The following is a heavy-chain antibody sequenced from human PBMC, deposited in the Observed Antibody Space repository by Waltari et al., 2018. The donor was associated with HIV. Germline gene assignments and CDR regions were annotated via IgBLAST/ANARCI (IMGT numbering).Heavy chain of an antibody. Sequence: QVQLQESGPGLVKPSETLSLTCIVSGGSFSSYSWSWIRQPPGKGLEWIAYIYYSGSINYNPSFNSRVTVSVDTSKNQFSLKLTSVTAADSAVYYCARGPWTPRDNSFSFDSWGQGTLVTVSS. V-gene: IGHV4-59*01. CDR3: ARGPWTPRDNSFSFDS. CDR1: GGSFSSYS. J-gene: IGHJ4*02. CDR2: IYYSGSI. D-gene: IGHD1-20*01.